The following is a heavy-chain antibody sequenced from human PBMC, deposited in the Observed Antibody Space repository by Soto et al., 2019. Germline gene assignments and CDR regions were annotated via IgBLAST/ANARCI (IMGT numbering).Heavy chain of an antibody. CDR3: ARHIHGPPITILPGWFDP. J-gene: IGHJ5*02. CDR1: GGSISSYY. D-gene: IGHD3-3*01. Sequence: SETLSLTCTVSGGSISSYYWSWIRQPPGKGLEWIGYIYYSGSTNYNPSLKSRVTISVDTSKNQFSLKLSSVTAADTAVYYCARHIHGPPITILPGWFDPWGQGTLVTVSS. V-gene: IGHV4-59*08. CDR2: IYYSGST.